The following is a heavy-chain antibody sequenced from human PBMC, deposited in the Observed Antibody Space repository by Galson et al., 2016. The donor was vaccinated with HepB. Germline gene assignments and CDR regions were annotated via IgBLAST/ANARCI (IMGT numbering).Heavy chain of an antibody. CDR1: GFTFSSYA. CDR2: ITGSGDST. Sequence: SLRLSCAASGFTFSSYAMGWVRQAPGKGLEWVSVITGSGDSTYYADSVKGRFTISRDNSKDTLYLQMNSLRAEDTALYSCAKVRYTTSWDSFDFWGQGTMVTVSS. CDR3: AKVRYTTSWDSFDF. D-gene: IGHD2-2*02. V-gene: IGHV3-23*01. J-gene: IGHJ3*01.